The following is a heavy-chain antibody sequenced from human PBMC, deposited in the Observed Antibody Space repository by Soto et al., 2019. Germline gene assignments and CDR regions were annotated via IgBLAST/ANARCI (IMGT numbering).Heavy chain of an antibody. CDR2: ISSSGSTI. J-gene: IGHJ6*02. Sequence: EVQLVESGGGLVQPGGSLRLSCAASGFTFSSYSMNWVRQAPGKGLEWVSYISSSGSTIYYADSVKGRFTISIDNAKNSMYLQINRLRAEDTAVYYCARRKSTWGTAKEPWYYYYGMDVWGQGTTVTVSS. CDR1: GFTFSSYS. V-gene: IGHV3-48*04. D-gene: IGHD2-21*02. CDR3: ARRKSTWGTAKEPWYYYYGMDV.